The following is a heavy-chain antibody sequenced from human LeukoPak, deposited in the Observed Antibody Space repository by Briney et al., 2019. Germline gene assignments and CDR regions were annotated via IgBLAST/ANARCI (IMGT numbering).Heavy chain of an antibody. CDR2: IDSDGSVI. J-gene: IGHJ3*01. V-gene: IGHV3-74*01. Sequence: GGSLRLSCAASGFTFSTYWMHWVRQAPGKGLERVSRIDSDGSVINYADLMKGRFTISRDNAKNTLYLQMNRLRVEDTAVYYCAREEAPVEGDDAFDVWGQGTMVTVSS. CDR1: GFTFSTYW. CDR3: AREEAPVEGDDAFDV. D-gene: IGHD3-16*01.